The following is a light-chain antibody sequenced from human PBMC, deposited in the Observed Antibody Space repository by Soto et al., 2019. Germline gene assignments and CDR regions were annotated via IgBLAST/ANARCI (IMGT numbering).Light chain of an antibody. J-gene: IGKJ5*01. CDR2: KVS. V-gene: IGKV2-30*01. CDR1: QSLLYSDGDTY. Sequence: DAVLTQSPLSLPVTLGQPASISCRSSQSLLYSDGDTYLSWFHQRPGQSPRRLIYKVSKRDSGVPDRFSGSGSATDFTLKISRVEAADVGVYYCMQNTHWPPITFGQGTRLEIK. CDR3: MQNTHWPPIT.